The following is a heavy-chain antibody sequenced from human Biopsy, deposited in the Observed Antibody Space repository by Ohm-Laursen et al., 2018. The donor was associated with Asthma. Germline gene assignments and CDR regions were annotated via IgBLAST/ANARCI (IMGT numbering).Heavy chain of an antibody. CDR1: ALSVRDYY. CDR2: SDHSGST. D-gene: IGHD3-3*01. CDR3: AGGPEWSGLDV. V-gene: IGHV4-34*01. J-gene: IGHJ6*02. Sequence: TLSLTCSIYALSVRDYYWTWVRQPPGKGLEWIGESDHSGSTNTNPTNKSQVKISKDTSAFNFSLKVRSGTATDTAIYYCAGGPEWSGLDVWGQGTTVTVSS.